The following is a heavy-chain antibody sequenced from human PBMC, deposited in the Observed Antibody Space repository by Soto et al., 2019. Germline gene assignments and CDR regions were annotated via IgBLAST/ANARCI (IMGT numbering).Heavy chain of an antibody. Sequence: SETLSLTCTVSGGSISSGGYYWSWIRKHPGKGLELIGYIYYSGSTYYNPSLKSRVTISVDTSKNQFSLKLSSVTAADTAVYYCARYPRWNCRGGSCYHGYFQHWGQGTLVTVSS. V-gene: IGHV4-31*03. CDR1: GGSISSGGYY. CDR3: ARYPRWNCRGGSCYHGYFQH. J-gene: IGHJ1*01. D-gene: IGHD2-15*01. CDR2: IYYSGST.